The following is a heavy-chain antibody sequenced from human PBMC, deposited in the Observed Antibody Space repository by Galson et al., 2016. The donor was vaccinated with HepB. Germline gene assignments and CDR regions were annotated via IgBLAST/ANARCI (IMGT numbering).Heavy chain of an antibody. CDR2: ISYDGSNK. D-gene: IGHD6-19*01. J-gene: IGHJ6*02. V-gene: IGHV3-30*03. Sequence: SLRLSCAASGFTFSTYGMHWVRQAPGKGLEWVAVISYDGSNKYYADSVKGRFTISRDNSKNKLYLQMNSLRAEDTAVSYCARDQNRHYSSGWGYYYYGLDVWGQGTTVTVPS. CDR1: GFTFSTYG. CDR3: ARDQNRHYSSGWGYYYYGLDV.